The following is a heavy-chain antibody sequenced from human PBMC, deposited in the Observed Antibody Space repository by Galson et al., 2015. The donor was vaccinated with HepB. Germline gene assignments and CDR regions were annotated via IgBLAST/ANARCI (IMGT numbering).Heavy chain of an antibody. J-gene: IGHJ6*02. CDR2: ISYDGSNE. Sequence: SLRLSCAASGFPFNTYAMHWVRQAPSKGLEWVTLISYDGSNEYYADSVKGRFTISRDNSKNTLYLQMNSLRPEDTAVYYCARDATALGTVTAYKYYYGMDVWGQGTTVTVSS. CDR1: GFPFNTYA. CDR3: ARDATALGTVTAYKYYYGMDV. V-gene: IGHV3-30-3*01. D-gene: IGHD4-11*01.